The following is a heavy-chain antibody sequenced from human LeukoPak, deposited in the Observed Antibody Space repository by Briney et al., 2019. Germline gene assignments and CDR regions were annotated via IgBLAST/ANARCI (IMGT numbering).Heavy chain of an antibody. J-gene: IGHJ4*02. CDR1: GFSFSDYY. V-gene: IGHV3-11*01. D-gene: IGHD3-10*01. Sequence: PGGSLRLSCAASGFSFSDYYVNWIRQAPGKGLECVSCISSRGTTIYYADSVKGRFTISRDNAKNSLYLQMSSLRAEDTAVYYCARVYYGSGSPRHFDYWGQGTLVTVSS. CDR3: ARVYYGSGSPRHFDY. CDR2: ISSRGTTI.